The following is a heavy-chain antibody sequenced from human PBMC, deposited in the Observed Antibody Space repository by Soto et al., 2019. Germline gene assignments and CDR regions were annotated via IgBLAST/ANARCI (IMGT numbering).Heavy chain of an antibody. CDR3: ASSRWLQFKFDY. V-gene: IGHV4-34*01. CDR1: GGSFSGYY. J-gene: IGHJ4*02. CDR2: INHSGST. Sequence: SETLSLTCAVYGGSFSGYYWSWIRQPPGKGLEWIGEINHSGSTNYNPSLKSRVTISVDTSKHQFSLKLSSVTAADTAVYYCASSRWLQFKFDYWGQGTLVTVSS. D-gene: IGHD5-12*01.